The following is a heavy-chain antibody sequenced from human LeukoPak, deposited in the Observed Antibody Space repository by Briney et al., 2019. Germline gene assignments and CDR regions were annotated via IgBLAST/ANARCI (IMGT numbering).Heavy chain of an antibody. CDR2: IRSKAYGVTT. J-gene: IGHJ6*04. V-gene: IGHV3-49*04. CDR1: GFTFSDYY. Sequence: GGSLRLSCAASGFTFSDYYMSWVRQAPGKGLEWVGFIRSKAYGVTTELAASVKGRFTISRDDSKSIAYLQMNSLKTEDTAVYYCSRADYYGSGSPISLDVWGKGTTVTVSS. D-gene: IGHD3-10*01. CDR3: SRADYYGSGSPISLDV.